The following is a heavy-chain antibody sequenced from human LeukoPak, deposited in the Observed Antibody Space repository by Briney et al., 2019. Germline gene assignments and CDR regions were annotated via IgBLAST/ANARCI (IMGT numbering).Heavy chain of an antibody. D-gene: IGHD3-10*01. V-gene: IGHV3-30*18. CDR3: VKEVPYFDY. Sequence: GGSLRLSCAASGFTFSSYGMHWVRQAPGKGLEWVAVISYDGSNKYYADSVKGRFTVSRDNPKNTLYLQMNSLRAEDTAVYYCVKEVPYFDYWGQGTLVTVSS. CDR2: ISYDGSNK. CDR1: GFTFSSYG. J-gene: IGHJ4*02.